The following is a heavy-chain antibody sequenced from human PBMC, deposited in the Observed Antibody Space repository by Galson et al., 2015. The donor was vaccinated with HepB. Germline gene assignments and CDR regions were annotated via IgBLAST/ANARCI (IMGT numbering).Heavy chain of an antibody. CDR1: GFTFSSYA. D-gene: IGHD6-13*01. CDR3: AKEGYNRNLHAFDI. Sequence: SLRLSCAVSGFTFSSYAMSWVRQAPGKGLEWVSSISGRGGNTYYADSVKGRFTLFRDSSKNTLYLQMNSLRAEDTAVYYCAKEGYNRNLHAFDIWGQGTMVTVSS. V-gene: IGHV3-23*01. J-gene: IGHJ3*02. CDR2: ISGRGGNT.